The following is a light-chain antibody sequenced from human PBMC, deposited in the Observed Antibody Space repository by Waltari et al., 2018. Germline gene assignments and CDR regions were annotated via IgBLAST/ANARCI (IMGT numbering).Light chain of an antibody. V-gene: IGLV3-27*01. CDR3: YSAADSNLRV. J-gene: IGLJ2*01. Sequence: SYELTQPSSVSVSPGQTARITCSGDVLAKKYAQWFQQKPGQAPVLVIYKDTERPSGIPERISGSSSGTTVTLTISGAQVEDEADYYCYSAADSNLRVFGGGTRLTVL. CDR2: KDT. CDR1: VLAKKY.